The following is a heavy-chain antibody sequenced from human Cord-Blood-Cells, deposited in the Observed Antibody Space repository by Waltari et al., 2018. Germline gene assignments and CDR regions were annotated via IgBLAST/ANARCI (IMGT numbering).Heavy chain of an antibody. J-gene: IGHJ3*02. CDR1: GGSISSSSYY. CDR2: IYYSGST. CDR3: ARPRGSGSYYDAFDI. V-gene: IGHV4-39*01. Sequence: QLQLQESGPGLMKPSETLSLTCTVSGGSISSSSYYWGWIRQPPGKGLEWIGSIYYSGSTYSNPSLKSRVTISVDTSKNQFSLKLSSVTAADTAVYYCARPRGSGSYYDAFDIWGQGTMVTVSS. D-gene: IGHD3-10*01.